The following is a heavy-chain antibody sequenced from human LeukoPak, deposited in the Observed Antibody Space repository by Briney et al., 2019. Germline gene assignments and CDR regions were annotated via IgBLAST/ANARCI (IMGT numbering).Heavy chain of an antibody. CDR1: GFTFSSCG. V-gene: IGHV3-23*01. D-gene: IGHD4-17*01. J-gene: IGHJ3*02. CDR3: ANPFSPRGDYFAFDM. Sequence: GGSLRLSCAASGFTFSSCGMTWVRQAPGKGLEWVSSISGNGDNTYYADSVKGRVTISRDNSRNTLYPQMISLRGEDTAVYYCANPFSPRGDYFAFDMWGQGTVVSVSS. CDR2: ISGNGDNT.